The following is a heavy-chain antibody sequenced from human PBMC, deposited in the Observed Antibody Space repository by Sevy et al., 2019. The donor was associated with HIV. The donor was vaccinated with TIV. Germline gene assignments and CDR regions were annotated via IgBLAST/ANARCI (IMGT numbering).Heavy chain of an antibody. J-gene: IGHJ4*02. CDR3: AKDVGWLVQHYFDY. CDR2: ISWNSGSI. CDR1: GFTFDDYA. Sequence: GGSLRLSCAASGFTFDDYAMHWVRQAPGKGLEWVSGISWNSGSIGYADSVKGRFTISRDNAKNSLYLQMNSLRAEDMALYYGAKDVGWLVQHYFDYWGQGTLVTVSS. V-gene: IGHV3-9*03. D-gene: IGHD6-19*01.